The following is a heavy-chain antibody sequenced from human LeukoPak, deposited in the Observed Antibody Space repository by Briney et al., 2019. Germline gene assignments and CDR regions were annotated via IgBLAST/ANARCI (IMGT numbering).Heavy chain of an antibody. CDR1: GGSISSYY. D-gene: IGHD1-26*01. Sequence: SETLSLTCTVSGGSISSYYWSWIRQPPGKGLEWIGYIYYSGSTNYNPSLKSRVTISVDTSKNQFSLKLSSVTAADTAVYYCARTKWELGAFDIWGQGTMVTVSS. CDR3: ARTKWELGAFDI. J-gene: IGHJ3*02. CDR2: IYYSGST. V-gene: IGHV4-59*01.